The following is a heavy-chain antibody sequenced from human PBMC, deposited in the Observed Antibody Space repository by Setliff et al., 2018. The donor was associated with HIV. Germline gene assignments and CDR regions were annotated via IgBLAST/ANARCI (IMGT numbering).Heavy chain of an antibody. J-gene: IGHJ6*03. CDR3: ARDSFPYNSGPLHYYYYMDV. CDR1: GYTFTSYG. Sequence: GASVKVSCKASGYTFTSYGISWVRQAPGQGLEWMGWISAYNGNTNYAQKLQGRITMTTDTSTSTAYMERRSLRSDDTAVYYCARDSFPYNSGPLHYYYYMDVWGKGTTVTVSS. CDR2: ISAYNGNT. V-gene: IGHV1-18*01. D-gene: IGHD6-19*01.